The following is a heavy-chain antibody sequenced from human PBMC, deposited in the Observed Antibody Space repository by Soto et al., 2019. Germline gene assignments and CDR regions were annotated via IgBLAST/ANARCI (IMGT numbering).Heavy chain of an antibody. CDR3: ARVYFSSTSCYAQRFDY. Sequence: QVQLVESGGGVVQPGRSLRLSCAASGFTFSSYGMHWVRQAPGKGLEWVAVIWYDGSNKYYADSVKGRFTISRDNSKKSRYRQMNSLRAEDTAVYYCARVYFSSTSCYAQRFDYWGQGTLVTVSS. V-gene: IGHV3-33*01. D-gene: IGHD2-2*01. CDR1: GFTFSSYG. J-gene: IGHJ4*02. CDR2: IWYDGSNK.